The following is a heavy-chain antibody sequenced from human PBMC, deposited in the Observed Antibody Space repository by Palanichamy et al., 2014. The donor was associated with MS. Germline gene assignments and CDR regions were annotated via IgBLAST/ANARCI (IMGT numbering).Heavy chain of an antibody. CDR3: ARGPGPIRGSYLYYFHY. CDR2: IYYSGST. CDR1: GGSVSSASYY. Sequence: QVQLQESGPGLVKPSETLSLTCTVSGGSVSSASYYWSWIRQPPGKGLEWIGYIYYSGSTNYNPSLKSRVTISVDTSKNQFSLKMSSVTAADTAVYYCARGPGPIRGSYLYYFHYWGQGTLVTVSS. D-gene: IGHD1-26*01. V-gene: IGHV4-61*01. J-gene: IGHJ4*02.